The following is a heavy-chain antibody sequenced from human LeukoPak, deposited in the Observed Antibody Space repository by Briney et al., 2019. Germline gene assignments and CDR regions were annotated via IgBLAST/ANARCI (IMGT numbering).Heavy chain of an antibody. J-gene: IGHJ5*02. Sequence: SETLSLTCAVYGGSFSGYYWSWIRQPPGKGLEWIGEINHSGSTNYNPSLKSRVTISVDTSKNQFSLKPSSVTAADTAVYYCARLGRSSAGGSYPTHDNWFDPWGQGTLVAVSS. D-gene: IGHD6-25*01. CDR2: INHSGST. CDR3: ARLGRSSAGGSYPTHDNWFDP. CDR1: GGSFSGYY. V-gene: IGHV4-34*01.